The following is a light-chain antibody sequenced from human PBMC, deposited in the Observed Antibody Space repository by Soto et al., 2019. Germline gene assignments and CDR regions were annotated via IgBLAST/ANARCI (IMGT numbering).Light chain of an antibody. J-gene: IGKJ2*01. V-gene: IGKV1-39*01. CDR2: SAS. CDR1: RAINNY. Sequence: IPMTQSPSSLSASVGDRVTLTCRTSRAINNYVNWYQHHPGRVPKLLISSASILQAGVPSRFSAGGSGTHFALTINNLQPEDVATYYCQHSYSTPPNFGQGTKLEI. CDR3: QHSYSTPPN.